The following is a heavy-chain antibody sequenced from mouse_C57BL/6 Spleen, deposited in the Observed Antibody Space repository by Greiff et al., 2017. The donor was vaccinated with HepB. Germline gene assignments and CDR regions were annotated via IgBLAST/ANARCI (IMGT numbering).Heavy chain of an antibody. V-gene: IGHV1-22*01. D-gene: IGHD2-5*01. CDR1: GYTFTDYN. CDR2: INPNNGGT. J-gene: IGHJ3*01. CDR3: ARGAYYSNARLAY. Sequence: EVQLQQSGPELVKPGASVKMSCKASGYTFTDYNMHWVKQSHGKSLEWIGYINPNNGGTSYNQKFKGKATLTVNKSSSTAYMELSSRTSEDSAVYDCARGAYYSNARLAYWGQGTLVTVSA.